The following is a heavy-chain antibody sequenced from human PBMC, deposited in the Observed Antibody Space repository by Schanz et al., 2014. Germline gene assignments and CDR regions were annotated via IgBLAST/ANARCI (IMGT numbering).Heavy chain of an antibody. Sequence: QVELVESGGGLIQPGGSLRLSCAVSGFTVNTNYMSWVRQAPGKGLEWLSYISRDGTTSYYADSVKGRFTISRDNAKNSLYLEMTSLRGEDTAVYYCARENLNWEAFDIWGQGTVVTVSS. J-gene: IGHJ3*02. CDR3: ARENLNWEAFDI. V-gene: IGHV3-11*01. CDR1: GFTVNTNY. CDR2: ISRDGTTS. D-gene: IGHD7-27*01.